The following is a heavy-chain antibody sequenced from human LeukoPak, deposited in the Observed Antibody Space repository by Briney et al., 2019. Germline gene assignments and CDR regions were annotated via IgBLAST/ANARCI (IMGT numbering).Heavy chain of an antibody. D-gene: IGHD3-10*01. CDR1: GFTFNSYW. J-gene: IGHJ3*02. CDR2: IKRDGGEK. Sequence: GGSLRLSCAASGFTFNSYWMNWVRQAPGKGLEWVANIKRDGGEKYYVDSVKGRFTISRDNAKNSLHLEMNSLRAEDTAVYYCARPGITAFDIWGQGTMVTVSS. CDR3: ARPGITAFDI. V-gene: IGHV3-7*03.